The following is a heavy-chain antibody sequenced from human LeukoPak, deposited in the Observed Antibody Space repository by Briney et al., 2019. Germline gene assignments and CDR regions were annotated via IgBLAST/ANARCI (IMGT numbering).Heavy chain of an antibody. CDR2: IKQDGSVK. CDR1: GFTFSRFW. Sequence: PGGSLRLSCADSGFTFSRFWMSWVRQAPGKGLEWVANIKQDGSVKNYVDSVKGRSTISRDNAKNSLYLQMDSLRAEDTAVYYCTRQTERDAYNQYWGQGTLVTVSS. D-gene: IGHD5-24*01. J-gene: IGHJ4*02. CDR3: TRQTERDAYNQY. V-gene: IGHV3-7*05.